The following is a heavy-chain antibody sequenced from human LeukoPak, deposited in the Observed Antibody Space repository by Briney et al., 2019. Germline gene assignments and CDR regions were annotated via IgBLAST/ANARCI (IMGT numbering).Heavy chain of an antibody. Sequence: GESLKISCKGSGYNFTSYWIGWVRQMPRKGLEWMGIIYPGDSDTRYSPSFQGQVTISADKTISTAYLQWSSLKASDTAMYYWARQNDYGGNEGAFDIWGQGTMVTVSS. CDR2: IYPGDSDT. CDR3: ARQNDYGGNEGAFDI. V-gene: IGHV5-51*01. D-gene: IGHD4-23*01. J-gene: IGHJ3*02. CDR1: GYNFTSYW.